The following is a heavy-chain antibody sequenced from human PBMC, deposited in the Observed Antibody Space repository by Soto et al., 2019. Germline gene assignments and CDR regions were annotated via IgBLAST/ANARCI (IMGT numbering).Heavy chain of an antibody. CDR1: GFSLSTSGVG. Sequence: QITLKASGPTLVKPTQTLTLTCTFSGFSLSTSGVGLGWIRQPPGKALEWLALIYLDDDKRYSPSLKSRLTINKDTSKDQVVLTMTNMDPVDTATYYCAHSRLPYTVATSAEYFQHWGQGTLGTVSS. CDR3: AHSRLPYTVATSAEYFQH. J-gene: IGHJ1*01. CDR2: IYLDDDK. D-gene: IGHD4-17*01. V-gene: IGHV2-5*02.